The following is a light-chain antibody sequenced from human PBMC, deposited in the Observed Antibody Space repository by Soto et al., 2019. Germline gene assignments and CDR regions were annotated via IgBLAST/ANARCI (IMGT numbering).Light chain of an antibody. CDR2: GSS. CDR3: QSYDSSLSGSYV. Sequence: QSVLTQPPSVSGAPGQRVTISCTGSSSNIGAGYDVHWYQQLPRTAPKLLIYGSSNRPSGVPDRFSGSKSGTSASLAITGLQAEDEADYYCQSYDSSLSGSYVFGTGTKVTV. CDR1: SSNIGAGYD. V-gene: IGLV1-40*01. J-gene: IGLJ1*01.